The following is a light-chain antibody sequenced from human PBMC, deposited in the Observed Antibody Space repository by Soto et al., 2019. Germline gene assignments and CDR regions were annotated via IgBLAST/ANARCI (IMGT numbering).Light chain of an antibody. Sequence: QSVLTQPYSVSGTPGQRVTISCSGSSSNIGSHTLNWYQHLPGTAPNLLIYSDNQRPSGVPDRFSGSTSGTSASLAISGLQSEDEADYYCAACADSLNAAVFGGGTKLTVL. J-gene: IGLJ2*01. CDR3: AACADSLNAAV. CDR2: SDN. V-gene: IGLV1-44*01. CDR1: SSNIGSHT.